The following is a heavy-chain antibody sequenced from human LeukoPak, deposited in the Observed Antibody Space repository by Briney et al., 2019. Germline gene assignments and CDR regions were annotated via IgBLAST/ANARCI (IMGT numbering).Heavy chain of an antibody. CDR2: IYPGGSDT. V-gene: IGHV5-51*01. CDR1: GYSFTSYW. Sequence: GESLKISCKGSGYSFTSYWIGWVRQMPGKGLEWMGIIYPGGSDTRYSPSFQGQVTISADKSISTAYLQWSSLKASDTAMYYCARRGDSYGYLFDYWGQGTLVTVSS. D-gene: IGHD5-18*01. CDR3: ARRGDSYGYLFDY. J-gene: IGHJ4*02.